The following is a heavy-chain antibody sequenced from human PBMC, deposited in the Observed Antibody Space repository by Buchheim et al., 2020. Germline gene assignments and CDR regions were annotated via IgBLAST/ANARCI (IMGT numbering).Heavy chain of an antibody. CDR2: VYHSGSS. D-gene: IGHD5/OR15-5a*01. V-gene: IGHV4-4*02. Sequence: QVQLQESSPSVVKPSGTLSLTCTVAGGSITSGHWWRWVRQPPGKGLEWIGEVYHSGSSKYSPSLETRFYISIDKSFNQFFLRLTAVTAADTGMYYCAKKSVSGSGASSYSYMDVWGKGT. J-gene: IGHJ6*03. CDR3: AKKSVSGSGASSYSYMDV. CDR1: GGSITSGHW.